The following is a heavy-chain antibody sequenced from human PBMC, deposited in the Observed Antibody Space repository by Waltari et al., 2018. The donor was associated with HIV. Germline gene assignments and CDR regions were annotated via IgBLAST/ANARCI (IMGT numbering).Heavy chain of an antibody. V-gene: IGHV4-39*01. CDR3: ATTAFYYESSGFF. CDR2: VYHSGAT. CDR1: CDSISSRNYY. J-gene: IGHJ4*02. D-gene: IGHD3-22*01. Sequence: QLQLQESGPSLVKPSATLSLTCSVSCDSISSRNYYWVWIRQPPGKGLEGIGSVYHSGATYYNPSLKSRVAIFVDVSKNQFSLEVSSVTAADTAIYYCATTAFYYESSGFFWGQGALVSVSA.